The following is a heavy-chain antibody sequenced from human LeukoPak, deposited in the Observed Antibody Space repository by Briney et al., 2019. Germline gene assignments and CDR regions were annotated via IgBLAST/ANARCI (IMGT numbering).Heavy chain of an antibody. CDR2: INYSGDT. CDR3: VRLQAVTGNFDY. Sequence: MASETLSLTCTVSGGSISSSSYYWGWIRQPPGKGLEWIETINYSGDTYYNPSLKSRVTISVDSSKNQFSLKLSSVTAADTAVYYCVRLQAVTGNFDYWGQGALVTVSS. D-gene: IGHD1-20*01. V-gene: IGHV4-39*07. CDR1: GGSISSSSYY. J-gene: IGHJ4*02.